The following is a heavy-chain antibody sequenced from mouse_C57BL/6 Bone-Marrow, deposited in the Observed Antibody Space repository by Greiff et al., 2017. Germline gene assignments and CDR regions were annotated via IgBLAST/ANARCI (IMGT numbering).Heavy chain of an antibody. V-gene: IGHV7-3*01. CDR2: IRNKANGYTT. Sequence: EVKLQESGGGLVQPGGSLSLSCAASGFTFTDYYMSWVRQPPGKALEWLGFIRNKANGYTTEYSASGKGRFTISRDNSQSILHLQMNALRAEDSATYYCASHYYGSCYGYAMDYWGQGTSVTVSS. CDR1: GFTFTDYY. J-gene: IGHJ4*01. CDR3: ASHYYGSCYGYAMDY. D-gene: IGHD1-1*01.